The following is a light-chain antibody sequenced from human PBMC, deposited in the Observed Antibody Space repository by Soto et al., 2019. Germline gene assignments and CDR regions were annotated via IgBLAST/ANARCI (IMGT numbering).Light chain of an antibody. J-gene: IGKJ4*01. CDR1: QSINRY. V-gene: IGKV1-39*01. CDR2: AAS. Sequence: DIQMSQSPYSLSASVHDRVTITYPASQSINRYLNWYHQDPGTAPKLLIYAASSLQSGVLSRFSGSGSGTDFTLTISSLEPEDFATYYCQQSYSTLLTFGGGTKVDIK. CDR3: QQSYSTLLT.